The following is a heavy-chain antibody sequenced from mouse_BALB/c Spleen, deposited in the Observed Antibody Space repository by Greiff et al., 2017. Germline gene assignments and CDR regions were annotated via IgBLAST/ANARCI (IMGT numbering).Heavy chain of an antibody. V-gene: IGHV5-6*02. CDR3: ARRRYGRFDY. Sequence: EVKLVESGGDLVKPGGSLKLSCAASGFTFSSYGISWVRQTPDKRLEWVATISSGGSYTYYPDSVKGRFTISRDNAKNTLYLQMSSLKSEDTAMYYCARRRYGRFDYWGQGTTLTVSS. CDR1: GFTFSSYG. D-gene: IGHD2-14*01. CDR2: ISSGGSYT. J-gene: IGHJ2*01.